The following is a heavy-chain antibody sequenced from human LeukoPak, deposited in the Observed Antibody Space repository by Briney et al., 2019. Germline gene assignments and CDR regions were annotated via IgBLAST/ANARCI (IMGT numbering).Heavy chain of an antibody. D-gene: IGHD6-6*01. J-gene: IGHJ4*02. CDR1: GFTFRDYG. CDR3: ARGGAARPDY. V-gene: IGHV3-48*01. CDR2: ISSSSGTM. Sequence: GGSLRLSCAASGFTFRDYGMDWVRQAPGKGLEWVSYISSSSGTMNYADSVKGRFTISRDNAKSSLYLQMNSLRAEDTAVYYCARGGAARPDYWGQGTLVTVSS.